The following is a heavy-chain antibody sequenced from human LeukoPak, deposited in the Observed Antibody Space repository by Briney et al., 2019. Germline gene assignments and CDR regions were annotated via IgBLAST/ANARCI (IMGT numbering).Heavy chain of an antibody. J-gene: IGHJ3*02. CDR2: ISYDGSDK. CDR1: GFTFSSYA. V-gene: IGHV3-30*04. Sequence: SGGSLRLSCAASGFTFSSYAMSWVRQAPGKGLEWVAVISYDGSDKYYADSVKGRFTISRDNSKNTLYLQMNSLRAEDTAVYYCARDRPLGCSAGTCRYDAFDIWGQGTMVTVSS. CDR3: ARDRPLGCSAGTCRYDAFDI. D-gene: IGHD2-15*01.